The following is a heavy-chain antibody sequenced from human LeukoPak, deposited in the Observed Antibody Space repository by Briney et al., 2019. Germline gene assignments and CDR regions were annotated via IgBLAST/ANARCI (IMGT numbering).Heavy chain of an antibody. V-gene: IGHV1-69*05. CDR2: IIPIFGTA. Sequence: SVKVSCKASGGTFSSYAISWVRQAPGQGLEWMGRIIPIFGTANYAQKFQGRVTITTDESTSTAYMELSSLRSEDTAVYYCARDWWGNGCSGGSCYSDYHYYYMDVWGKGTTVTVSS. J-gene: IGHJ6*03. CDR3: ARDWWGNGCSGGSCYSDYHYYYMDV. CDR1: GGTFSSYA. D-gene: IGHD2-15*01.